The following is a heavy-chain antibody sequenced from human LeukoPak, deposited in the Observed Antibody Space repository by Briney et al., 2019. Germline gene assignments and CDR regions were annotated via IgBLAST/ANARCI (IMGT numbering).Heavy chain of an antibody. J-gene: IGHJ4*02. CDR1: GFTFSDYH. V-gene: IGHV3-11*01. CDR2: ISSSGSTI. CDR3: ARIDCSSTSCYGLLIDY. D-gene: IGHD2-2*01. Sequence: PGGSLRLSCAASGFTFSDYHMSWIRQAPGKGLEWVSYISSSGSTIYYADSVKGRFTISRDNAKNSLYLQMNSLRAEDTAVYYCARIDCSSTSCYGLLIDYWGQGTLVTVSS.